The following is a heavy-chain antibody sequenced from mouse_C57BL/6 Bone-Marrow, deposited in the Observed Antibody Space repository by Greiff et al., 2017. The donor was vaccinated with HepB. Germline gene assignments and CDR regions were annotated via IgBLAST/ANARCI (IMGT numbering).Heavy chain of an antibody. D-gene: IGHD1-1*01. Sequence: QVQLQQPGAELVKPGASVKLSCKASGYTFTSYWMHWVKQRPGRGLEWIGRIDPKSGGTTYNEKFKSKATLTVDKPSSTAYMQLSSLTSEDSAVYYCARPPYYYGRDYAMDYWGQGTSVTVSA. V-gene: IGHV1-72*01. J-gene: IGHJ4*01. CDR3: ARPPYYYGRDYAMDY. CDR2: IDPKSGGT. CDR1: GYTFTSYW.